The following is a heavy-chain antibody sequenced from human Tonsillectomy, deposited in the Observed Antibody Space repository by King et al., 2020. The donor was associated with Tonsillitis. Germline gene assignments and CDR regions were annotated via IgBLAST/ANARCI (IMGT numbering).Heavy chain of an antibody. CDR2: IYHSGST. CDR1: GGSISSDNW. D-gene: IGHD3-10*01. V-gene: IGHV4-4*02. J-gene: IGHJ5*02. CDR3: ARDWGMVRGIVTYNWFAP. Sequence: QLQESGPGLVKPSGTLSLTCAVSGGSISSDNWWSWVRQPPGKGLEWIGEIYHSGSTNYNPSLKSRVTISVDKSKNQFSLRLTSVTAADTAVYYCARDWGMVRGIVTYNWFAPWGQGTLVTVSS.